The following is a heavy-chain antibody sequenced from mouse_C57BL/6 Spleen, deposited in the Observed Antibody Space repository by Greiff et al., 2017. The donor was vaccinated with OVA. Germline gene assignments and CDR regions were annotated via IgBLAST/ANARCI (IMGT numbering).Heavy chain of an antibody. J-gene: IGHJ2*01. V-gene: IGHV5-12*01. CDR2: ISNGGGST. Sequence: DVKLEESGGGLVQPGGSLKLSCAASGFTFSDYYMYWVRQTPEKRLEWVAYISNGGGSTYYPDTVKGRFTISRDNAKNTLYLQMSRLKSEDTAMYYCARHEDGYGFDYWGQGTTLTVSS. D-gene: IGHD2-2*01. CDR3: ARHEDGYGFDY. CDR1: GFTFSDYY.